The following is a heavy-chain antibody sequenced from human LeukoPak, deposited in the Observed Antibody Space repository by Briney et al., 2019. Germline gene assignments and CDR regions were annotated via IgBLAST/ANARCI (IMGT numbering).Heavy chain of an antibody. D-gene: IGHD2-8*01. Sequence: GSLRLSCAASGFTFTSHWMSWVRQAPGKGLEWVARMNLDGSEKYYVDSVKGRFTISRDNAKTSLYLEMNSLRAEDTAVYYCARDAAYCTNGVCYTRFDYWGQGTLVTVSS. CDR2: MNLDGSEK. CDR3: ARDAAYCTNGVCYTRFDY. J-gene: IGHJ4*02. V-gene: IGHV3-7*01. CDR1: GFTFTSHW.